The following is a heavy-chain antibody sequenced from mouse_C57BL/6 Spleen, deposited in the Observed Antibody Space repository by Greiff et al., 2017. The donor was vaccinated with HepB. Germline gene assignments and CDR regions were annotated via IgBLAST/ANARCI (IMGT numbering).Heavy chain of an antibody. CDR2: INPSNGGT. CDR1: GYTFTSYW. D-gene: IGHD2-5*01. V-gene: IGHV1-53*01. Sequence: QVQLQQPGTELVKPGASVKLSCKASGYTFTSYWMHWVKQRPGQGLEWIGNINPSNGGTNYNEKFKSKATLTVDKSSSTANMQLSSLTSEDSAVYYCASTLYYSNYVYYFDYWGQGTTLTVSS. CDR3: ASTLYYSNYVYYFDY. J-gene: IGHJ2*01.